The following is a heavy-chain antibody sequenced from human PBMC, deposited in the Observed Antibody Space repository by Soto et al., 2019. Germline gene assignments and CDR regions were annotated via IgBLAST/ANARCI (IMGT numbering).Heavy chain of an antibody. CDR1: GYIFTSYD. J-gene: IGHJ6*02. CDR3: ARGLYSSSWYAPRYYYGMDV. D-gene: IGHD6-13*01. CDR2: MNPNSGNT. Sequence: ASVKVSCKASGYIFTSYDINWVRQATGQGLEWMGWMNPNSGNTGYAQKFQGRVTMTRNTSISTAYTELSSLRSEDTAVYYCARGLYSSSWYAPRYYYGMDVWGQGTTVTVSS. V-gene: IGHV1-8*01.